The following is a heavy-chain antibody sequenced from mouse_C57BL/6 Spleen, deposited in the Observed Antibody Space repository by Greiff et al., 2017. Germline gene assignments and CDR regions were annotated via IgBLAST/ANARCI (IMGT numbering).Heavy chain of an antibody. CDR2: IDPETGGT. V-gene: IGHV1-15*01. D-gene: IGHD1-1*01. CDR3: TRAYGSSYGGYFDV. J-gene: IGHJ1*03. CDR1: GYTFTDYE. Sequence: QVQLQQSGAELVRPGASVTLSCKASGYTFTDYEMHWVKQTPVHGLEWIGAIDPETGGTAYNQKFKGKAILTADKSSSTAYMELRSLTSEDSAVYYCTRAYGSSYGGYFDVWGTGTTVTVSS.